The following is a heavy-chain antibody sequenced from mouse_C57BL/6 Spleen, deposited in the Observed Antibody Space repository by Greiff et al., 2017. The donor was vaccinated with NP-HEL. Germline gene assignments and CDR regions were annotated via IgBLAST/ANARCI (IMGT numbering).Heavy chain of an antibody. V-gene: IGHV5-17*01. CDR1: GFTFSDYG. D-gene: IGHD2-1*01. J-gene: IGHJ4*01. CDR3: ARPYGNRCYAMDY. CDR2: ISSGSSTI. Sequence: DVQLVESGGGLVKPGGSLKLSCAASGFTFSDYGMHWVRQAPEQGLEWVAYISSGSSTIYYADTVKGRFTISGDNATNTLYLQMTSLRSEDTAMYYCARPYGNRCYAMDYWGQGTSVTVSS.